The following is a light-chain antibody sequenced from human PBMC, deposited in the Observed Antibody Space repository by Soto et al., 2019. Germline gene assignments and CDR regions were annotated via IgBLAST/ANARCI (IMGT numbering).Light chain of an antibody. CDR2: EVS. Sequence: QSALTQPASVSGSPGQSITISCTGTSSDVGGYNYVSWYQQHPGKAPKLMIYEVSNRPSGVPNRFSGSKSGNTASLTISGLQAEDEADYYCSSYTSSSTPPYVFGTGTKLTVL. V-gene: IGLV2-14*01. J-gene: IGLJ1*01. CDR1: SSDVGGYNY. CDR3: SSYTSSSTPPYV.